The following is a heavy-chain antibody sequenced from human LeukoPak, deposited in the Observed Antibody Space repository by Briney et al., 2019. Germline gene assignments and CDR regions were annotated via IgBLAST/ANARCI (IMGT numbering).Heavy chain of an antibody. J-gene: IGHJ3*02. CDR3: ARYSSSWYGDAFDI. Sequence: SETLSLTCTVSGYSITINSGYYWGWIRQPPGKGLEWIGSIYHSGSTYYNPSLKSRVTISVDTSKNQFSLKLSSVTAADTAVYYCARYSSSWYGDAFDIWGQGTMVTVSS. V-gene: IGHV4-38-2*02. CDR2: IYHSGST. D-gene: IGHD6-13*01. CDR1: GYSITINSGYY.